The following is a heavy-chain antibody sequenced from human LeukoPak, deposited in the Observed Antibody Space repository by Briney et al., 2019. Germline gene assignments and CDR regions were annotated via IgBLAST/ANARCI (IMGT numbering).Heavy chain of an antibody. CDR3: ARDAMDSSSWYMTNWFDP. J-gene: IGHJ5*02. V-gene: IGHV4-59*11. CDR2: IYYSGST. CDR1: GGSISSHY. Sequence: YPSETLSLTCTVSGGSISSHYWSWIRQPPGKGLEWIEYIYYSGSTNYNPSLKSRVTISVDTSKNQFSLKLSSVTAADTAVYYCARDAMDSSSWYMTNWFDPWGQGTLVTVSS. D-gene: IGHD6-13*01.